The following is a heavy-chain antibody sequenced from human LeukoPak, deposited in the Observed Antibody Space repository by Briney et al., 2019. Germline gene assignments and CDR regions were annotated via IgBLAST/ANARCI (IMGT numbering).Heavy chain of an antibody. CDR2: IYYSGST. CDR1: GGSISSYY. CDR3: AGDHGKEQWLVGWFDP. D-gene: IGHD6-19*01. V-gene: IGHV4-59*12. Sequence: SETLSLTCTVSGGSISSYYWSWIRQPPGKGLEWIGYIYYSGSTNYKPSLKSRVTVSVDTSKNQFSLKLSSVTAADTAVYYCAGDHGKEQWLVGWFDPWGQGTLVTVSS. J-gene: IGHJ5*02.